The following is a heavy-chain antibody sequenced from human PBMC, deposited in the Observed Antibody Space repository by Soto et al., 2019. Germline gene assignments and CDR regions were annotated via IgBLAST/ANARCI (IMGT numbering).Heavy chain of an antibody. CDR2: IYHSGST. Sequence: PSETLSLTCAVSGYSISSGYYWGWIRQPPGKGLEWIGSIYHSGSTYYNPSLKSRVTISVDTSKNQFSLKLNSVTAADTAVYYCARDRGIAYSTGGDVWGQGTTVTSP. J-gene: IGHJ6*02. V-gene: IGHV4-38-2*02. CDR1: GYSISSGYY. CDR3: ARDRGIAYSTGGDV. D-gene: IGHD6-13*01.